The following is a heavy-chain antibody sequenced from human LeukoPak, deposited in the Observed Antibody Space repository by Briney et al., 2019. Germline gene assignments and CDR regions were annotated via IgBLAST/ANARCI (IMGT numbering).Heavy chain of an antibody. CDR1: RFTVSSSY. D-gene: IGHD6-19*01. J-gene: IGHJ4*02. CDR2: IDSGGYT. V-gene: IGHV3-66*01. CDR3: ARGGSGWYAFDY. Sequence: GGSLRLSCAASRFTVSSSYMNWLRQAPGKGLEWVSLIDSGGYTYYADSVKGRFTISRDNSKNTLYLQMSRLRVEDTAVYYCARGGSGWYAFDYWGQGTLVTVSS.